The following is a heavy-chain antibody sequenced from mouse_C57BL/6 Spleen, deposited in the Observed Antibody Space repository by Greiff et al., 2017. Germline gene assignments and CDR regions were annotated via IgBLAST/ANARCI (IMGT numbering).Heavy chain of an antibody. V-gene: IGHV5-4*01. J-gene: IGHJ1*03. Sequence: EVQLVEPGGGLVKPGGSLKLSCAASGFTFSSYAMSWVRQTPEKRLEWVATISDGGSYTYYPDNVKGRFTISGDNAKNNLYLQMSSLKSEDTAVYYCARGIDYGSSYWYFDVWGTGTTVTVSS. D-gene: IGHD1-1*01. CDR2: ISDGGSYT. CDR1: GFTFSSYA. CDR3: ARGIDYGSSYWYFDV.